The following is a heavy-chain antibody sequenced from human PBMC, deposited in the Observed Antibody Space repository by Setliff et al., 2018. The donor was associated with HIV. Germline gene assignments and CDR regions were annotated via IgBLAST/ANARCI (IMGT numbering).Heavy chain of an antibody. CDR1: GGSFSGYY. CDR2: INHSGST. J-gene: IGHJ6*02. V-gene: IGHV4-34*01. D-gene: IGHD3-22*01. Sequence: SETLSLTCAVYGGSFSGYYWSWIRQPPGKGLKWIGEINHSGSTSYNPSLKSRVTISVDKSKNQFSLKLTSVTAADTAVYYCARDYHAFRMIVVVDNYYGMDVWGQGTTVTVSS. CDR3: ARDYHAFRMIVVVDNYYGMDV.